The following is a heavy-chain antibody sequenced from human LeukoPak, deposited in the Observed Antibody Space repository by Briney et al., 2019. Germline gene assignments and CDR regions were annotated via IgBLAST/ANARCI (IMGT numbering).Heavy chain of an antibody. CDR2: IIPIFGTA. J-gene: IGHJ4*02. D-gene: IGHD2-15*01. CDR1: GGTFSSYA. CDR3: ARVAGYCSGGSCNSDY. V-gene: IGHV1-69*06. Sequence: SVKVSCKASGGTFSSYAISWVRQAPGQGLEWMGGIIPIFGTANYAQKFQGRVTITAYKSTSTAYMELSSLRSEDTAVYYCARVAGYCSGGSCNSDYWGQGTLVTVSS.